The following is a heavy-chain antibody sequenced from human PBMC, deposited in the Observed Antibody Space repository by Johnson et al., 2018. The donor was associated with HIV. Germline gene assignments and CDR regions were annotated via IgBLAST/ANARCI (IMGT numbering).Heavy chain of an antibody. CDR1: GFTVSSNY. CDR2: IYSGGST. V-gene: IGHV3-66*01. Sequence: VQLVESGGGLVQPGGSLRLSCAASGFTVSSNYMSWVRQAPGKGLEWVSVIYSGGSTYYADSVKGRFTISRDNSKNTLYLQMNSLRAEDTAVYYWSRYDGDYGDSSIDDAFDIWGQGTMVTVSS. J-gene: IGHJ3*02. D-gene: IGHD4-17*01. CDR3: SRYDGDYGDSSIDDAFDI.